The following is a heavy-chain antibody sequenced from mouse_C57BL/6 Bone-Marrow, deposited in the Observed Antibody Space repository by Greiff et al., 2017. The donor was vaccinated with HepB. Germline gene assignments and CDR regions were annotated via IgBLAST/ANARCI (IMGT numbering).Heavy chain of an antibody. D-gene: IGHD2-5*01. CDR3: ARQSNYVPYAMDD. CDR2: INSDGGST. J-gene: IGHJ4*01. V-gene: IGHV5-2*01. Sequence: DVHLVESGGGLVQPGESLKLSCESNEYEFPSHDMSWVRKTPEKRLALVAAINSDGGSTYYPDTMERRFIISRDNTKKTLYLQMSSLRSEDTALYYCARQSNYVPYAMDDWGQGTSVTVSS. CDR1: EYEFPSHD.